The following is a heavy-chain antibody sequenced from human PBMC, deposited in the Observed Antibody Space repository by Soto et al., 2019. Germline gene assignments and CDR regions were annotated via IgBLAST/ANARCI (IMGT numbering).Heavy chain of an antibody. J-gene: IGHJ4*02. Sequence: ASVKVSCKASGYTFTSYAMHWVRQAPGQRLEWMGWINAGNGNTKYSQKFQGRVTITRDTSASTAYMELSSLRSEDTAVYYCARVYYDFWSGYYTGYDYWGQGTLVTV. V-gene: IGHV1-3*01. D-gene: IGHD3-3*01. CDR2: INAGNGNT. CDR1: GYTFTSYA. CDR3: ARVYYDFWSGYYTGYDY.